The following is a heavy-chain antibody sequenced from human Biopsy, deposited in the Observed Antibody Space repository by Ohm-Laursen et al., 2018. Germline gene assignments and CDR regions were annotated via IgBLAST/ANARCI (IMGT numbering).Heavy chain of an antibody. Sequence: SLRLSCAATGVTLSGYAMNWVRQAPGKGLEWVSSISASSSYIHYADSVKGRFTVSRDNAKNSLYLQMNSPRAADTAIYYCATELLPPGVGGPWLDSWGQGTLVTVSS. CDR2: ISASSSYI. V-gene: IGHV3-21*06. J-gene: IGHJ5*01. CDR3: ATELLPPGVGGPWLDS. D-gene: IGHD3-16*01. CDR1: GVTLSGYA.